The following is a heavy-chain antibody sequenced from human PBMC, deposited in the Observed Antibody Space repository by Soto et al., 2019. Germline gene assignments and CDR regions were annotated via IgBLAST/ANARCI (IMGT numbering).Heavy chain of an antibody. CDR1: GFTLSGYA. J-gene: IGHJ3*02. Sequence: GGSLRLSCASSGFTLSGYAMDWVRQAPGKGLEYVSGIINNGGGTYYANAVQGRFTISRDNSKNTLYLQMNSLRAEDTAVYYCASSPASHVNIAVAGPNGFDIWGQGTMVTVSS. V-gene: IGHV3-64*01. CDR2: IINNGGGT. CDR3: ASSPASHVNIAVAGPNGFDI. D-gene: IGHD6-19*01.